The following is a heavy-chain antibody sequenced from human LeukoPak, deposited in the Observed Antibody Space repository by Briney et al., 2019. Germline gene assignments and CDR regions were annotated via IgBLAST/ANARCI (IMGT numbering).Heavy chain of an antibody. J-gene: IGHJ4*02. CDR3: AAGDYLRY. CDR2: INHSGST. CDR1: GGSFSGYY. V-gene: IGHV4-34*01. Sequence: SETLSLTCAVYGGSFSGYYWSWIRQPPGKGLEWIGEINHSGSTNYNPSLKSRVTISVDTSKNQFPLKLSSVTAADTAAYYCAAGDYLRYWGQGTLVTVSS. D-gene: IGHD4-17*01.